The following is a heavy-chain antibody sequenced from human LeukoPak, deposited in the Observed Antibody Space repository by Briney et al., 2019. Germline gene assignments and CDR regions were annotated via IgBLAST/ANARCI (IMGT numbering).Heavy chain of an antibody. J-gene: IGHJ4*02. Sequence: GRSLILSCAASGFTFSSYGMHWVRQAPGKGLEWVAVIWYDGSNKYYADSVKGRFTISRDNSKNTLYLQMNSLRAEDTAMYYCARGAYGDPFDYWGQGTLVTASS. CDR1: GFTFSSYG. CDR2: IWYDGSNK. CDR3: ARGAYGDPFDY. D-gene: IGHD4-17*01. V-gene: IGHV3-33*01.